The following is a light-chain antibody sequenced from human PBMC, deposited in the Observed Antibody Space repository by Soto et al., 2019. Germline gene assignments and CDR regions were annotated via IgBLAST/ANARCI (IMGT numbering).Light chain of an antibody. Sequence: QSVLTQPASVSGSPGQSITISCTGTSSDVGGYNYVSWYQQHPGKAPKLMIYDVRNRPSGVSNLFSGSKSVNTASLTISRIQAEDEADYYCSSYTTVCTYFFGTGTKLTVL. CDR3: SSYTTVCTYF. V-gene: IGLV2-14*01. CDR2: DVR. J-gene: IGLJ1*01. CDR1: SSDVGGYNY.